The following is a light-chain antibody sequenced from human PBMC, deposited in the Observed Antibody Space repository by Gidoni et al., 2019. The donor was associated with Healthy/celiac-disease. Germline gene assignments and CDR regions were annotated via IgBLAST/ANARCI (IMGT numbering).Light chain of an antibody. CDR1: TGAVTSGYY. Sequence: QTVVTQEPSLTVSPGGTVTRTCASSTGAVTSGYYPNWFQQKPGQAPRAPIYSTSNKHSWTPARFSGSLLGGKAALTLSGVQPEDEAEYYCLLYYGGAWVFGGGTKLTVL. V-gene: IGLV7-43*01. CDR2: STS. CDR3: LLYYGGAWV. J-gene: IGLJ3*02.